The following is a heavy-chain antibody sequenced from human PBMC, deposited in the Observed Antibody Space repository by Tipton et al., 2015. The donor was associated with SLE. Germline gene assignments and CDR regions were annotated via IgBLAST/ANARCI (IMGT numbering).Heavy chain of an antibody. Sequence: SLRLSCVASGFTFNSFGMNWVRQTPEKGLEWLSYVRGSSSAFYYADSVKGRFIISRDNVKDSVYLQMDRLRVEDTAIYYCARSPVRFVEGSFNWFDPWGLGTLVTVSS. CDR1: GFTFNSFG. CDR3: ARSPVRFVEGSFNWFDP. D-gene: IGHD3-3*01. V-gene: IGHV3-48*01. CDR2: VRGSSSAF. J-gene: IGHJ5*02.